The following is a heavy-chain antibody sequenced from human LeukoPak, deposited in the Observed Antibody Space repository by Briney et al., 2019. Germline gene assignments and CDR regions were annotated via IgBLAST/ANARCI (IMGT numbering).Heavy chain of an antibody. CDR1: GYTFTCYY. CDR3: AREAGYSSGWKLQGPDY. D-gene: IGHD6-19*01. CDR2: INPSGGST. V-gene: IGHV1-46*01. J-gene: IGHJ4*02. Sequence: GASVKVSCKASGYTFTCYYMHWVRQAPGQGLEWMGIINPSGGSTSYAQKFQGRVTMTRDTSISTAYMELSRLRSDDTAVYYCAREAGYSSGWKLQGPDYWGQGTLVTVSS.